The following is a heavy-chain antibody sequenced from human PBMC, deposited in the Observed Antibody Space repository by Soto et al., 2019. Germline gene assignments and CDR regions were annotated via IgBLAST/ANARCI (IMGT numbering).Heavy chain of an antibody. CDR3: VRGWSNHYYCYYYMDV. CDR2: INHSGST. V-gene: IGHV4-34*01. J-gene: IGHJ6*03. D-gene: IGHD3-3*01. Sequence: PSETLSPTCPVDGGSFSGSYWSWIRQPPGKGREWIGAINHSGSTNFNPSLMSGVTISVDTSKYQFSLKLSSVTASDTSVYYCVRGWSNHYYCYYYMDVWGKGTTVTVSS. CDR1: GGSFSGSY.